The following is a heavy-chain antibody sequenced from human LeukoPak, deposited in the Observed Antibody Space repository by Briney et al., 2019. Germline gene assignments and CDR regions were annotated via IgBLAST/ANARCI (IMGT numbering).Heavy chain of an antibody. CDR3: ARTRLSCDC. J-gene: IGHJ4*02. CDR2: IKQDGSER. D-gene: IGHD2/OR15-2a*01. Sequence: RGSLRLSCAASGFTFSSYWMTWVRQAPGKGLEWVASIKQDGSERNYVDSVKGRFTISRDNAKNSLYLQMNSLRDEDTAVYYCARTRLSCDCWGQGTLVAVSS. V-gene: IGHV3-7*01. CDR1: GFTFSSYW.